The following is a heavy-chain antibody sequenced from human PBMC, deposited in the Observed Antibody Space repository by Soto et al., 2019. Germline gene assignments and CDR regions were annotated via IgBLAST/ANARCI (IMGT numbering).Heavy chain of an antibody. V-gene: IGHV3-20*01. Sequence: EVQLVESGGGVLRPGGSLRLSCAASGFTFDDYGMSWARQAPGKGLEWVSGVNWNGGSTGYADSVKGRFTISRDNAKNSLYLQMNSLSAEDTAFYHCVRGAGLNFGYWGQGTLVAVSS. CDR2: VNWNGGST. J-gene: IGHJ4*02. CDR3: VRGAGLNFGY. CDR1: GFTFDDYG.